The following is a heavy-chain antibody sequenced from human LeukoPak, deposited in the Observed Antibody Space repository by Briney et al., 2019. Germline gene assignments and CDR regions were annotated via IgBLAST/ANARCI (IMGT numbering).Heavy chain of an antibody. CDR2: ISSSSSYI. CDR3: ARDRGAVSGDLRYFDY. V-gene: IGHV3-21*01. J-gene: IGHJ4*02. D-gene: IGHD6-19*01. Sequence: GGSLRLSCAASGFTFSSYSMNWVRQAPGKGLEWVSSISSSSSYIYYAGSVKGRFTISRDNAKNSLYLQMNSLRAEDTAVYYCARDRGAVSGDLRYFDYWGQGTLVTVSS. CDR1: GFTFSSYS.